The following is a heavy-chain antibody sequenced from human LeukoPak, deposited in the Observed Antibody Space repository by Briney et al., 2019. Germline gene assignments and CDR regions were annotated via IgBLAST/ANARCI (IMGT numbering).Heavy chain of an antibody. D-gene: IGHD2-2*01. Sequence: ASVKVSCKASAGTFSSYDISWVRQAPGQGLKWVGGIIPMLGTPNYAQKFQGRVTITADKSTSTAYMDLSSLRSEDTAVYYCASGTTDIVVVPATIRNYYFDYWGQGTLVTVSS. V-gene: IGHV1-69*06. CDR3: ASGTTDIVVVPATIRNYYFDY. CDR1: AGTFSSYD. CDR2: IIPMLGTP. J-gene: IGHJ4*02.